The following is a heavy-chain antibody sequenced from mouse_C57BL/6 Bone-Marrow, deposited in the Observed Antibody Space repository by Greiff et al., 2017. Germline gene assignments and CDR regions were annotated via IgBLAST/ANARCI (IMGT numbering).Heavy chain of an antibody. CDR1: GYAFSSYW. V-gene: IGHV1-80*01. CDR3: ARFLYDYDTMDY. CDR2: IYPGDGDT. J-gene: IGHJ4*01. D-gene: IGHD2-4*01. Sequence: ESGAELVKPGASVKISCKASGYAFSSYWMNWVKQRPGKGLEWIGQIYPGDGDTNYNGKFKGKATLTADKSSSTAYMQLSSLTSEDSAVYFCARFLYDYDTMDYWGQGTSVTVSS.